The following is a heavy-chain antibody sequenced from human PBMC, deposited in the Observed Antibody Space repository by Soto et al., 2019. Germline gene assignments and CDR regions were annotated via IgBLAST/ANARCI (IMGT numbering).Heavy chain of an antibody. J-gene: IGHJ4*02. D-gene: IGHD6-19*01. CDR3: ARDGGSIAVAEGFDY. CDR2: ISYGGSNK. V-gene: IGHV3-30-3*01. CDR1: GFTFSSYA. Sequence: SGGSLRLSCAASGFTFSSYAMHWVRQAPGKGLEWVAVISYGGSNKYYADSVKGRFTISRDNSKNTLYLQMNSLRAEDTAVYYCARDGGSIAVAEGFDYWGQGTLVTVSS.